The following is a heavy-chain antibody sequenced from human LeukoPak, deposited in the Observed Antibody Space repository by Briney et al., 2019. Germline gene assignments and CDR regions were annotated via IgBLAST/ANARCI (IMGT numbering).Heavy chain of an antibody. D-gene: IGHD5-24*01. V-gene: IGHV5-51*01. CDR2: IYPGDSDT. J-gene: IGHJ4*02. CDR3: ARGVEMATILPHFDY. Sequence: GESLKISCKGSGYSFTSYWIGWVRQMPGKGLEWMGIIYPGDSDTRYSPSFQGQVTISADKSISTAYLQWSSLKASDTAMYYCARGVEMATILPHFDYWGQGTLVTVSS. CDR1: GYSFTSYW.